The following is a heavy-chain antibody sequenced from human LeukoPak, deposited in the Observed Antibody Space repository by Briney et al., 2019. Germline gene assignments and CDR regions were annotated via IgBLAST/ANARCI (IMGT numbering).Heavy chain of an antibody. CDR2: IYYTGST. V-gene: IGHV4-59*11. Sequence: SETLSLTCTVSGSGGFISSHYLSLIRPPPGKGLEWIGYIYYTGSTSYNPSLKSRISISVDRSQNQFSLKLSAVTASDTAVYYCARDSIGPREGWFDPWGQGTLVTVSS. D-gene: IGHD2/OR15-2a*01. CDR1: GSGGFISSHY. J-gene: IGHJ5*02. CDR3: ARDSIGPREGWFDP.